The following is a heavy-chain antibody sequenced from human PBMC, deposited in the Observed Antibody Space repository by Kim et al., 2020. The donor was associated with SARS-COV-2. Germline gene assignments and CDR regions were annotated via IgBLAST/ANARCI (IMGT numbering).Heavy chain of an antibody. D-gene: IGHD5-12*01. CDR3: ARLAGGVGEWLRLLGYYFDY. CDR2: IYYSGST. Sequence: SETLSLTCTVSGGSISSSSYYWGWIRQPPGKGLEWIGSIYYSGSTYYNPSLKSRVTISVDTSKNQFSLKLSSVTAADTAVYYCARLAGGVGEWLRLLGYYFDYWGQGTLVTVSS. J-gene: IGHJ4*02. CDR1: GGSISSSSYY. V-gene: IGHV4-39*01.